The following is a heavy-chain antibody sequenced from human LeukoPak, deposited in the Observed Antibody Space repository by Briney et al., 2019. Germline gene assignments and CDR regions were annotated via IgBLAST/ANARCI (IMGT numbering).Heavy chain of an antibody. D-gene: IGHD3-10*01. Sequence: ASETLSLTCTVSGGSISSYYWSWIRQPPGKGLEWIGYIYYSGSTNYNPSLKSRVTISVDTSKNQFSLKLSSVTAADTAVYYCARGNLYSSDITMGRGVPDYWGQGTLVTVSS. CDR3: ARGNLYSSDITMGRGVPDY. V-gene: IGHV4-59*01. CDR1: GGSISSYY. J-gene: IGHJ4*02. CDR2: IYYSGST.